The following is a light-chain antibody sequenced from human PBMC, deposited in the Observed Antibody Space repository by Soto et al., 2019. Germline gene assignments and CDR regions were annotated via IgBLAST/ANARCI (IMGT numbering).Light chain of an antibody. CDR1: SGHSSYI. CDR3: ETWAMRL. V-gene: IGLV4-60*03. J-gene: IGLJ3*02. Sequence: QPVLTQSSSASASLGSSVKLTCTLSSGHSSYIIAWHQQQPGKAPRYLMKLEGSGSYNRGSGVPDRFSGSSSGADRYLTISNLQSEDEADYYCETWAMRLFGGGTKLTVL. CDR2: LEGSGSY.